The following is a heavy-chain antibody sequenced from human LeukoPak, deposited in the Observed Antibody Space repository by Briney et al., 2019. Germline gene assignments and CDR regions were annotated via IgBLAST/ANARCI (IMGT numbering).Heavy chain of an antibody. CDR1: GFSFYNAW. CDR2: IRSNSDGGTI. V-gene: IGHV3-15*07. Sequence: GGSLRLSCATSGFSFYNAWMNWVRQAPGKGLEWVGRIRSNSDGGTIDYAAPVKGRFTLSRDDSKDTLYLQMNGLQTEDTAVYYCATDFYDSTWGQGTLVTVSS. CDR3: ATDFYDST. J-gene: IGHJ5*02. D-gene: IGHD3-22*01.